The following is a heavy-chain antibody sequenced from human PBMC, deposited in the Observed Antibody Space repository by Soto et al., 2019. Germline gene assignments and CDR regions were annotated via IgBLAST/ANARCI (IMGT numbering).Heavy chain of an antibody. CDR1: GGSINSGGYY. V-gene: IGHV4-31*03. CDR2: IYYSGST. D-gene: IGHD4-17*01. Sequence: PSETLSLTCTVSGGSINSGGYYWNWIRQHPGKGLEWIGYIYYSGSTYYNPSLKSRVTISVDTSKNQFSLKLSSVTAADTAVYYCARSEATVLDYWGQGTLVTVSS. J-gene: IGHJ4*02. CDR3: ARSEATVLDY.